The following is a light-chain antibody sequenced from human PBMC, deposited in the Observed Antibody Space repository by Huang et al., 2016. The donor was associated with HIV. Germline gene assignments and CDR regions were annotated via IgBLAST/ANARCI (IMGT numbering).Light chain of an antibody. Sequence: DIQMTQSPSSLSASVGDRVTITCRASQSISSYLNWYQQKPGKVPKLLIYAASSLQSGVPSRFSGSGSGTDFTLTISSLQPEDFATYYCQQSYSTPQTFGQGTKVEIK. CDR3: QQSYSTPQT. V-gene: IGKV1-39*01. CDR2: AAS. J-gene: IGKJ1*01. CDR1: QSISSY.